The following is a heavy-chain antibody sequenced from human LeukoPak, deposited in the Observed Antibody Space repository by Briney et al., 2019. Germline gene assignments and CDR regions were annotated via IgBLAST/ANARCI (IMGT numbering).Heavy chain of an antibody. CDR2: INPSGGST. CDR3: AREVSAAQLSTQRSGYFDY. V-gene: IGHV1-46*01. J-gene: IGHJ4*02. D-gene: IGHD6-13*01. Sequence: GASVKVSCKASGYTFTSYYMHWVGQAPGQGLEWMGIINPSGGSTSYAQKFQGRVTMTRDTSTSTVHMELSSLRSEDTAVYYCAREVSAAQLSTQRSGYFDYWGQGTLVTVFS. CDR1: GYTFTSYY.